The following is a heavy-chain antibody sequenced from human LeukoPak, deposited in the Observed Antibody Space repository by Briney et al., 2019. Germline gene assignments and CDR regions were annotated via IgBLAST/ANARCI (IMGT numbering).Heavy chain of an antibody. D-gene: IGHD3-10*01. CDR1: GFTFNNYA. CDR2: ISGSGGST. Sequence: GGSLRLPCAASGFTFNNYAMSWVRQAPGKGLERVSGISGSGGSTYYADSVKGRFTTSRDNFKNTLYLQINSLRAEDTAVYYCAKETASDFGGAVDYWGQGTLVTVSS. J-gene: IGHJ4*02. V-gene: IGHV3-23*01. CDR3: AKETASDFGGAVDY.